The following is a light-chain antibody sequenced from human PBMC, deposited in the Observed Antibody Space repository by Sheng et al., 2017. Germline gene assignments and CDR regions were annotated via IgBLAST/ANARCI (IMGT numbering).Light chain of an antibody. Sequence: QSVLTQPPSASGTPGQRVTISCSGSSSNIGTNYVDWYQQIPGTAPKLLIYRFNQRPSGVPDRFSGSKSGTSASLAISGLRSEDEADYYCAAWDDSLSSPVFGGGTKVTVL. CDR2: RFN. V-gene: IGLV1-47*01. CDR1: SSNIGTNY. J-gene: IGLJ2*01. CDR3: AAWDDSLSSPV.